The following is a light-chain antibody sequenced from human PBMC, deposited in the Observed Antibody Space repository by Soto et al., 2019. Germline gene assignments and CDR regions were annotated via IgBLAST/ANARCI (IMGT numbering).Light chain of an antibody. CDR2: GAS. Sequence: DIVLTQSPATLSLSPGERATLSCRASQSLSNNYLAWYQEKPGQSPRLLFDGASTRAAGIPDRFSGSGSGTDFTLTITRLEPEDFAVYYCQNYGGSLPWTFGQGTKVEV. CDR1: QSLSNNY. V-gene: IGKV3-20*01. J-gene: IGKJ1*01. CDR3: QNYGGSLPWT.